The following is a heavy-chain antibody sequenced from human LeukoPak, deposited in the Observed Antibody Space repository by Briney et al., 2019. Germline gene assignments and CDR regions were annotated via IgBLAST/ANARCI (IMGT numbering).Heavy chain of an antibody. CDR1: GFTFSSYG. J-gene: IGHJ6*03. V-gene: IGHV3-23*01. CDR3: ARDPDYYYYMDV. CDR2: ISGSGGST. Sequence: GGSLRLSCAASGFTFSSYGMQWDRQAPGKGLEWVSAISGSGGSTYYADSVKGRFTISRGNSKNTLYLQMNSLRAEDTAVYYCARDPDYYYYMDVWGKGTTVTVSS.